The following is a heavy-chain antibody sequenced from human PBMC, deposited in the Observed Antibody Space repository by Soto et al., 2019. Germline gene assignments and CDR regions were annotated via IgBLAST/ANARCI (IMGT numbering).Heavy chain of an antibody. CDR1: GFTFSSYA. Sequence: GGSLRLSCSASGFTFSSYAMHWVRQAPGKGLEYVSAISSNGGSTYYADSVKGRFTISRDNSKNTLYLRMSSLRAEDTAVYYCVKVRGIAARPLFFXYWGQGTLVTVSS. J-gene: IGHJ4*02. D-gene: IGHD6-6*01. CDR3: VKVRGIAARPLFFXY. CDR2: ISSNGGST. V-gene: IGHV3-64D*08.